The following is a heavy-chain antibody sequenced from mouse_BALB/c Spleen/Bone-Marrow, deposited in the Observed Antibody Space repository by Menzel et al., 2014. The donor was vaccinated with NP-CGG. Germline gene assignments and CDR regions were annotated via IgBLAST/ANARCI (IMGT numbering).Heavy chain of an antibody. CDR2: ISGDGRYT. J-gene: IGHJ3*01. CDR3: ARHAYYDQTEVSFVY. CDR1: GFSFSNYG. D-gene: IGHD2-4*01. V-gene: IGHV5-9-2*01. Sequence: EVMLVASGGGLVKSGGSLKLSCAASGFSFSNYGMSWVRQTPEKRLVWVATISGDGRYTFYSDSVKGRFTISRDNAKNNLYLQLSSLRSEDTALYYCARHAYYDQTEVSFVYWGQGTLVTVSA.